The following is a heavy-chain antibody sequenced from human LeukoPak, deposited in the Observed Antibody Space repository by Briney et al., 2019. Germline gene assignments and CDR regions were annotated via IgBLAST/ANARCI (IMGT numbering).Heavy chain of an antibody. J-gene: IGHJ4*02. CDR3: AREAGSADH. Sequence: GGSLRLSCSASGFAFSSYGMNWVRQAPGKGLEWVSYISASSGTIFYADSVKGRFTVSRDNAKNSLYLQMNSLRAEDTGVYYCAREAGSADHWSQGTLVTVSS. CDR2: ISASSGTI. D-gene: IGHD6-25*01. CDR1: GFAFSSYG. V-gene: IGHV3-48*01.